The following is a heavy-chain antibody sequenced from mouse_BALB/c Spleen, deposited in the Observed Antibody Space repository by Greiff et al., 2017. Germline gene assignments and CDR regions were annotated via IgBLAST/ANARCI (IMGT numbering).Heavy chain of an antibody. V-gene: IGHV7-3*02. D-gene: IGHD3-3*01. Sequence: EVQRVESGGGLVQPGGSLRLSCATSGFTFTDYYMSWVRQPPGKALEWLGFIRNKANGYTTEYSASVKGRFTISRDNSQSILYLQMNTLRAEDSATYYCARDRDDYFDYWGQGTTLTVSS. CDR3: ARDRDDYFDY. J-gene: IGHJ2*01. CDR2: IRNKANGYTT. CDR1: GFTFTDYY.